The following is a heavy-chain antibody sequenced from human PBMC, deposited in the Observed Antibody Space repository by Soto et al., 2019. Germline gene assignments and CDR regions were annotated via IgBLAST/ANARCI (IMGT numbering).Heavy chain of an antibody. CDR3: TTDERGSFGVVISGYYYYGMDV. V-gene: IGHV3-15*01. CDR1: GFTFSNAW. Sequence: GGSLRLSCAASGFTFSNAWMSWVRQAPGKGLEWVGRIKSKTDGGTTDYAAPVKGRFTISRDDSKNTLYLQMNSLKTEDTAVYYCTTDERGSFGVVISGYYYYGMDVWGQGXTVTV. J-gene: IGHJ6*02. CDR2: IKSKTDGGTT. D-gene: IGHD3-3*01.